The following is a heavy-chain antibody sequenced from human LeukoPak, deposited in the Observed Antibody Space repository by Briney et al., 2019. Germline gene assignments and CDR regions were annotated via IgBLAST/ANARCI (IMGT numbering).Heavy chain of an antibody. J-gene: IGHJ4*02. V-gene: IGHV4-34*01. D-gene: IGHD6-6*01. Sequence: SETLSLTCAVYGGSFSGYYWSWIRQPPGKGLEWIGEINHSGSTNYNPSLESRVTISVDTSKNQFSLKLSSVTAADTAVYYCARLTLEYSSSRRDYWGQGTLVTVSS. CDR3: ARLTLEYSSSRRDY. CDR2: INHSGST. CDR1: GGSFSGYY.